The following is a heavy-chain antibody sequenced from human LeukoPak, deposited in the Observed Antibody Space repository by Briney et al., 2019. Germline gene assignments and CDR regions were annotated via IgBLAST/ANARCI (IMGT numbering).Heavy chain of an antibody. CDR1: GGTFSNYA. CDR3: AISRSYGAFYNFDY. J-gene: IGHJ4*02. V-gene: IGHV1-69*04. Sequence: SVKVSCKASGGTFSNYAINWVRQAPGQGLEWMGRIIPILGIANYAQKFQGRATITADKSTSTAYMELSSLRSEDTAVYYCAISRSYGAFYNFDYWGQGTLVTVSS. D-gene: IGHD1-26*01. CDR2: IIPILGIA.